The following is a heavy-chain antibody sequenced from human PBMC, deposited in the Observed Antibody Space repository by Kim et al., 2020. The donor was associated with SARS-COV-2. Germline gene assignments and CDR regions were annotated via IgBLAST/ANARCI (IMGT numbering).Heavy chain of an antibody. V-gene: IGHV4-39*07. J-gene: IGHJ5*02. CDR3: ARDRRVRFDP. Sequence: STYDHPSLKSRVTISVDTSKNQFSLKLSSVTAADTAVYYCARDRRVRFDPWGQGTLVTVSS. CDR2: ST.